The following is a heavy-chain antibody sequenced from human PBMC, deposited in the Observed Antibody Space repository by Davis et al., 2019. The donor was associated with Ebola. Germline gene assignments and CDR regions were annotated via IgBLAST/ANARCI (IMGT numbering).Heavy chain of an antibody. V-gene: IGHV3-30*03. D-gene: IGHD2-21*01. J-gene: IGHJ3*02. CDR3: VRGTGVVVVIGIPTETFDI. CDR1: GFTFSSYG. CDR2: ISYDGSNK. Sequence: GESLKISCAASGFTFSSYGMHWVRQAPGKGLEWVAVISYDGSNKYYADSVKGRFTISRDNSKNTLYLQMNSLRAEDTAVYYCVRGTGVVVVIGIPTETFDIWGQGTMVTVSS.